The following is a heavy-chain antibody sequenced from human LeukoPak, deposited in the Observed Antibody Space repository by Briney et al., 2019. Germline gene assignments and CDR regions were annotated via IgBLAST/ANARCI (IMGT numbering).Heavy chain of an antibody. D-gene: IGHD2-21*01. CDR2: ISSSSSTI. Sequence: GGSLGLSCAASGFTFSSYSMNWVRQAPGKGLEWVSYISSSSSTIYYADSVKGRFTISRDNAKNSLYLQMNSLRDEDTAVYYCARDPSRGEYYYYGMDVWGQGTTVTVSS. V-gene: IGHV3-48*02. J-gene: IGHJ6*02. CDR1: GFTFSSYS. CDR3: ARDPSRGEYYYYGMDV.